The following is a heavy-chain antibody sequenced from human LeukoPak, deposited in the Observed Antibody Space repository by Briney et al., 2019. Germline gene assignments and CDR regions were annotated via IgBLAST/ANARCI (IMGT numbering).Heavy chain of an antibody. V-gene: IGHV4-59*01. J-gene: IGHJ4*02. Sequence: SETLSPTCTVSGGSISSYYWTWIRQPPGKGLEWIGYINYSGSTNYNPSLKSRVTISVDTSKNQFSLKLSSVMAADTAVYYCARLSSGYSSGWYINYWGQGTLVTVSS. CDR2: INYSGST. CDR1: GGSISSYY. CDR3: ARLSSGYSSGWYINY. D-gene: IGHD6-19*01.